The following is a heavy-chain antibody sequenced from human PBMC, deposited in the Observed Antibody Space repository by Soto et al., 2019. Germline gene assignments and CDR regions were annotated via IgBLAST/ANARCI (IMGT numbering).Heavy chain of an antibody. D-gene: IGHD1-1*01. J-gene: IGHJ4*02. CDR3: ARDTTRREH. V-gene: IGHV3-11*01. CDR1: GFSFSDSS. Sequence: PEGCLRLSCVVSGFSFSDSSMTWVRQIPGKGLEWIASISSGAFTVSYAAAVKGRFTISRDDGHNSLFLQMDSLRAEDTALYYCARDTTRREHWGQGTLVTVSS. CDR2: ISSGAFTV.